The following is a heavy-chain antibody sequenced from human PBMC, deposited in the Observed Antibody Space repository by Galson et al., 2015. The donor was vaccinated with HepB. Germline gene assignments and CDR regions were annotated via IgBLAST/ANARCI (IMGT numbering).Heavy chain of an antibody. J-gene: IGHJ1*01. D-gene: IGHD3-22*01. CDR2: ISYDGSNK. Sequence: SLRLSCAASGFTFSSYGMHWVRQAPGKGLEWVAVISYDGSNKYYADSVKGRFTISRDNSKNTLYLQMNSLRAEDTAVYYCAKDSHNSRNYYDSSGRGPRYFQHWGQGTLVTVSS. CDR1: GFTFSSYG. CDR3: AKDSHNSRNYYDSSGRGPRYFQH. V-gene: IGHV3-30*18.